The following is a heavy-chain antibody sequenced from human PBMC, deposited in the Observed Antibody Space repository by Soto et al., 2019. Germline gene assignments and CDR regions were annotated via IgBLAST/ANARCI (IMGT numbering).Heavy chain of an antibody. CDR2: MYYSGST. CDR3: ARGPYYDLIWNYYYMDV. CDR1: GGSISGHY. V-gene: IGHV4-59*08. Sequence: QVQLQESGPGLVKPSETLSLSCSVSGGSISGHYWSWVRQTPGKGLEWIGYMYYSGSTNYNPSLTSRATISGDTSKNHFSLRLTSVTAADTAVYYCARGPYYDLIWNYYYMDVWGKGTTVTVSS. D-gene: IGHD3-16*01. J-gene: IGHJ6*03.